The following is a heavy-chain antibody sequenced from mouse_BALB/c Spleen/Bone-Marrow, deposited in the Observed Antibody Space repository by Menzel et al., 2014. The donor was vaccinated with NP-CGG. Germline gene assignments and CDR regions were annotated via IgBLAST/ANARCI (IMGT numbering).Heavy chain of an antibody. D-gene: IGHD2-4*01. CDR1: GYTFTSYY. V-gene: IGHV1S81*02. Sequence: AQVAESGAELVKPGASVKLSCKASGYTFTSYYMYWVKQRPGQGLEWIGEINPSNGGTNFNEKFKSKATLTVDKSSSTAYMQLSSLTSEDSAVYYCTRSTMIAYFDYWRQGTTLTVSS. CDR3: TRSTMIAYFDY. CDR2: INPSNGGT. J-gene: IGHJ2*01.